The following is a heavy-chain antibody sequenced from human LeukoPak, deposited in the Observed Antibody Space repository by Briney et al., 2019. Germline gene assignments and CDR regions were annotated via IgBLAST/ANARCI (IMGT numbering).Heavy chain of an antibody. CDR2: IYYSGST. V-gene: IGHV4-30-4*08. J-gene: IGHJ6*03. CDR3: ARGGRNGYSYGYYYYYMDV. Sequence: PSETLSLTCTGSGGSISSGDYYWSWIRQPPGKGLEWIGYIYYSGSTYYNPSLKSRVTISVDTSKNQFSLKLSSVTAADTAVYYCARGGRNGYSYGYYYYYMDVWGKGTTVTVSS. D-gene: IGHD5-18*01. CDR1: GGSISSGDYY.